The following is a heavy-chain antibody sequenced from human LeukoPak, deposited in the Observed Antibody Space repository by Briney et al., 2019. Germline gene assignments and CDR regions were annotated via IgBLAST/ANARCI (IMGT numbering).Heavy chain of an antibody. D-gene: IGHD3-10*01. J-gene: IGHJ3*02. V-gene: IGHV3-74*01. CDR1: GFTFSSYW. CDR2: INSDGSST. Sequence: GGSLRLSCAASGFTFSSYWMPWVRQAPGKGLVWVSRINSDGSSTSYADSVKGRFTISRDNAKNTLYLQINSLRAEDTAVYYCGTGSAHAFDIWGQGTMVTVSS. CDR3: GTGSAHAFDI.